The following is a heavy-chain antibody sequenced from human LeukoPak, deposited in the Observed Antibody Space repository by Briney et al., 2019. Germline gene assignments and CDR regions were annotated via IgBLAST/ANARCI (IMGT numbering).Heavy chain of an antibody. CDR2: ISSSGSTI. CDR3: ARNEGPWFGELLYH. Sequence: PGGSLRLSCAASGFTFSSYEMNWVRQAPGKGLEWVSYISSSGSTIYYADSVKGRFTISRDNAKNSLYLQMNSLRAEDTAVYYCARNEGPWFGELLYHWDQGTLVTVSS. CDR1: GFTFSSYE. V-gene: IGHV3-48*03. J-gene: IGHJ4*02. D-gene: IGHD3-10*01.